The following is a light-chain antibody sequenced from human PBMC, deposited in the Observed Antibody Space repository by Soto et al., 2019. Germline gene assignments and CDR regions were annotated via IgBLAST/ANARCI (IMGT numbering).Light chain of an antibody. CDR1: SSDIGSYNY. V-gene: IGLV2-8*01. Sequence: QSVLTQPPSASGSPGQSLTISCTGTSSDIGSYNYVSWYQQHPGKAPKLMIYDVSKRPSGVPERFSGSKSGNTASLTVSGLQAEDEADYYCSSFAGSNTLVFGGGTKVTVL. CDR2: DVS. CDR3: SSFAGSNTLV. J-gene: IGLJ3*02.